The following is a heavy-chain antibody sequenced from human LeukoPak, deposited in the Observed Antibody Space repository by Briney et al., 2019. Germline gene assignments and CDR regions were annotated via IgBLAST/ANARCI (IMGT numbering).Heavy chain of an antibody. D-gene: IGHD2-2*01. CDR1: GYSFTNYW. Sequence: KIGESLKISCKGSGYSFTNYWIGWVRQMPGEGLELMGIINPGDSDTRYSPSFQGQVTISADKSINTAYLQWSNLRASDTAMYYCAITSRSNWFDPWGQGTLVTVSS. CDR2: INPGDSDT. V-gene: IGHV5-51*01. J-gene: IGHJ5*02. CDR3: AITSRSNWFDP.